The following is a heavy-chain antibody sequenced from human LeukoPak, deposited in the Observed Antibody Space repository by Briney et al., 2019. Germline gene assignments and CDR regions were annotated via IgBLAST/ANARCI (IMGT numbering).Heavy chain of an antibody. J-gene: IGHJ4*02. D-gene: IGHD1-26*01. CDR1: GYTFTMYY. CDR3: ARDLTYSGSYRGDY. V-gene: IGHV1-46*01. Sequence: GASVKVSCKASGYTFTMYYIHWMRQAPGQGLEWMGMINPSDGATTYAQRFQGRVTMTRDTSISTAYMELSRLRSDDTAVYYCARDLTYSGSYRGDYWGQGTLVTVSS. CDR2: INPSDGAT.